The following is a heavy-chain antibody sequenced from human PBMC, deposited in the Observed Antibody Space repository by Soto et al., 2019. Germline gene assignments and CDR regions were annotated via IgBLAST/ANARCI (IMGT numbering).Heavy chain of an antibody. D-gene: IGHD3-3*01. J-gene: IGHJ6*03. CDR3: ARGEVVDFWTYYIDG. V-gene: IGHV4-34*01. CDR1: GGSFSGYY. CDR2: INHSGST. Sequence: SETLSLTCAVYGGSFSGYYWSWVRQPPGKGLEWIGEINHSGSTNYNPSLKSRVTISVDTSKNQFSLKLSSVTAADTAVYYCARGEVVDFWTYYIDGWGKGTTVTVAS.